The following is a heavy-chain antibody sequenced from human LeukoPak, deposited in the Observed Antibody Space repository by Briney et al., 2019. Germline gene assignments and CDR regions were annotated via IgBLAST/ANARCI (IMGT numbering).Heavy chain of an antibody. CDR2: IHSDGSK. CDR1: GFPVRSNY. D-gene: IGHD1-26*01. J-gene: IGHJ4*02. CDR3: AREGWEELGHYFDY. V-gene: IGHV3-53*01. Sequence: GGSLRLSCAASGFPVRSNYMTWVRQAPQKGLEWVSTIHSDGSKYYVDSVKGRFIISRDISQNTVYLEMNSLRAEDAAVYYCAREGWEELGHYFDYWGQGTGVTVSS.